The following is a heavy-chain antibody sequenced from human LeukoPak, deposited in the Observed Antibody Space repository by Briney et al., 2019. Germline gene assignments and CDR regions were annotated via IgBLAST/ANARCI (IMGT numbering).Heavy chain of an antibody. CDR3: ARGGYSYGWVY. CDR1: GGSISSGGYS. J-gene: IGHJ4*02. V-gene: IGHV4-30-2*01. CDR2: IYHSGST. Sequence: SETLSLTCAVSGGSISSGGYSWSWIRQPPGKGLEWIGYIYHSGSTYYNPSLKSRVTISVDRSKNQFSLKLSSVTAADTAVYYCARGGYSYGWVYWGLGTLVTVSS. D-gene: IGHD5-18*01.